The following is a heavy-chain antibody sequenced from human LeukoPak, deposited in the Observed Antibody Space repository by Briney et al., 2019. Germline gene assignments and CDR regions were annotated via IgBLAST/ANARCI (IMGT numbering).Heavy chain of an antibody. V-gene: IGHV1-46*01. CDR2: INPSGGST. J-gene: IGHJ4*02. D-gene: IGHD3-3*01. Sequence: GASVKVSCKASGYSFTSYYMHWMRQAPGQGLEWMGIINPSGGSTSYAQKFQGRVTMTRDMSTSTVYMELSRLRSDDTAVYYCASSGILEWLLYFDYWGQGTLVTVSS. CDR1: GYSFTSYY. CDR3: ASSGILEWLLYFDY.